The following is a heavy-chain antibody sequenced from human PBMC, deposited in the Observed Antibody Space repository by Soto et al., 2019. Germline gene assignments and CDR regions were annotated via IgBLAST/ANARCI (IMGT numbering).Heavy chain of an antibody. J-gene: IGHJ4*01. V-gene: IGHV1-46*01. CDR2: INPGGGRT. D-gene: IGHD1-1*01. CDR3: ARDSYNDYYYDY. Sequence: ASVKVSCKASGYTFTRYSLHWVRQAPGQGLEWMGIINPGGGRTDFAQKFQGRVTMTRDTSTSTVYLELSSLRFEDTAIYYCARDSYNDYYYDYWGQGTLVTVSS. CDR1: GYTFTRYS.